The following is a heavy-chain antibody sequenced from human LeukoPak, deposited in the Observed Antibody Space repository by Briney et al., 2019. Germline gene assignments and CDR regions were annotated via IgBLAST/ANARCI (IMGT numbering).Heavy chain of an antibody. CDR3: ASLTNNYGFDY. J-gene: IGHJ4*02. CDR1: GFTFSSYA. V-gene: IGHV3-30*04. Sequence: GGSLRLSCAASGFTFSSYAMHWVRQTPGKGLDWMALISYDGGNKYYADSVKGRFTISRDNSKNTLYLQMNSLRAEDTAVYYCASLTNNYGFDYWGQGTLVTVSS. D-gene: IGHD4-11*01. CDR2: ISYDGGNK.